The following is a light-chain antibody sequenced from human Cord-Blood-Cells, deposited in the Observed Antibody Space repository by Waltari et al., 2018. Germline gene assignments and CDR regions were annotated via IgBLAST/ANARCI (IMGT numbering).Light chain of an antibody. CDR1: SGSIASND. V-gene: IGLV6-57*03. CDR2: EDN. J-gene: IGLJ3*02. Sequence: KFMLTQPHSLSESPGKKVTVSWTRSSGSIASNDVQWYQQRPASAPPTVIYEDNQRPSGVPDRFSGSIDRSPNSASLTISGLKTEYEAYYFCQSYDRSNPVFGGGTKLTVL. CDR3: QSYDRSNPV.